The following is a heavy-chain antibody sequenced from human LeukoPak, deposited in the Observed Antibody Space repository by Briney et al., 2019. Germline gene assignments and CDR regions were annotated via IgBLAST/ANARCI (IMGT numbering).Heavy chain of an antibody. D-gene: IGHD2-21*02. V-gene: IGHV4-59*01. Sequence: SETLSLTCTVSGGSISSYYWNWIRQPPGKGLEWLGYTHYSGSTKYNPSLESRVTISLDTAKNQFSLRLSSLTAADTAVYYCARGEGQAVSAFDYWGQGMLVTVSS. J-gene: IGHJ4*02. CDR3: ARGEGQAVSAFDY. CDR1: GGSISSYY. CDR2: THYSGST.